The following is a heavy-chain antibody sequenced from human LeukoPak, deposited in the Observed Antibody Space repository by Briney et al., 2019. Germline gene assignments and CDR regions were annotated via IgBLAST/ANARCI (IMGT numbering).Heavy chain of an antibody. D-gene: IGHD3-9*01. Sequence: GGSLGISCKGSGYRFINYWSAWVRQMPGKGLEWMGIIYPGDSDTSIYSPSFQGQVTISADKSISTAYLQWSSLKASDTAMYYCARQGTYYEILTPMVWFDPWGQGTLVTVSS. CDR3: ARQGTYYEILTPMVWFDP. V-gene: IGHV5-51*01. CDR1: GYRFINYW. J-gene: IGHJ5*02. CDR2: IYPGDSDT.